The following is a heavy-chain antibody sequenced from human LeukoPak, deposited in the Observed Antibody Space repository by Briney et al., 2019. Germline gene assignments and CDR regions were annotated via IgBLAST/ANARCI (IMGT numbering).Heavy chain of an antibody. J-gene: IGHJ4*02. V-gene: IGHV3-20*04. Sequence: PGGSLRLFCAASEYTFEVYGMSGVRRSRGKGVEGVSGFNWNGGNTGYADSVKGRFTISRDNAKNSLYLQMNSLRAEDTALYYCARDGGSGSYYAVDYWGQGTRVTVSS. CDR3: ARDGGSGSYYAVDY. D-gene: IGHD3-10*01. CDR1: EYTFEVYG. CDR2: FNWNGGNT.